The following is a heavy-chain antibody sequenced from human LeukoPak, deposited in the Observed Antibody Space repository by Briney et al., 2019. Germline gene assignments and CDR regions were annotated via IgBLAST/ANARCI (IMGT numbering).Heavy chain of an antibody. V-gene: IGHV3-23*01. Sequence: GGSLRLSCAASGFTFSSYAMGWVRQAPGEGLEWVSTVSGSGGNTYYADSVKGRFTTSRDNTKNTLYLQMNSLRAEDTAVYYCVRESPVAAVGRSWFDPWGQGTLVTVSS. CDR1: GFTFSSYA. CDR2: VSGSGGNT. J-gene: IGHJ5*02. CDR3: VRESPVAAVGRSWFDP. D-gene: IGHD6-13*01.